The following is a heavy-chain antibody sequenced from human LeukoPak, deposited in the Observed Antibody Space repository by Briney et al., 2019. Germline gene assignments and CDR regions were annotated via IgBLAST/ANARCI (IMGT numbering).Heavy chain of an antibody. CDR2: IYYSGTT. V-gene: IGHV4-59*01. CDR3: ARGVYIAAAQYGY. J-gene: IGHJ4*02. CDR1: GGSISSYY. Sequence: PSETLSLTCTVSGGSISSYYWSWIRQPPGKGLEGIGYIYYSGTTNYNPSLKSRVTTSVDTSKNQFSLKLSSVTAADTAVYYCARGVYIAAAQYGYWGQGTLVTVSS. D-gene: IGHD6-13*01.